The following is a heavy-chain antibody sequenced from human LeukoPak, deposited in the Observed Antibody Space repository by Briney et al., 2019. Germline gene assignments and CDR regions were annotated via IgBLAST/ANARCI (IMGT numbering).Heavy chain of an antibody. Sequence: SETLSLTCTVSGGSISSSSYYWGWIRQPPGKGLEWIGSIYYSGSTYYNPSLKSRVTISVDTSKNQFSLKLSPVTAADTAVYYCARSGEVYYYYGMDVWGQGTTVTVSS. J-gene: IGHJ6*02. CDR3: ARSGEVYYYYGMDV. V-gene: IGHV4-39*07. CDR2: IYYSGST. CDR1: GGSISSSSYY. D-gene: IGHD3-10*01.